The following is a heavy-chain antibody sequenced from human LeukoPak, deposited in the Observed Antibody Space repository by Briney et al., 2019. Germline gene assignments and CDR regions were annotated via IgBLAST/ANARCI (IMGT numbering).Heavy chain of an antibody. CDR1: GGSISSGGYY. Sequence: SETLSLTCTVSGGSISSGGYYWSWIRQHPGKGLEWIGYIYYSGSTYYNSSLKSRVTISVDTSKNQFSLKLSSVTAADTAVYYCARVGVKGKTDYWGQGTLVTVSS. CDR2: IYYSGST. D-gene: IGHD3-16*01. J-gene: IGHJ4*02. V-gene: IGHV4-31*03. CDR3: ARVGVKGKTDY.